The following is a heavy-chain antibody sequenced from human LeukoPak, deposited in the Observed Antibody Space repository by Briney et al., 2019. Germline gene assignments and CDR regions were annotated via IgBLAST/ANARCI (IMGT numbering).Heavy chain of an antibody. CDR3: ARQGLGSVVVPAVDY. CDR1: GYTFTTHW. V-gene: IGHV5-51*01. D-gene: IGHD2-2*01. CDR2: IYPGDSDT. J-gene: IGHJ4*02. Sequence: GESLKISYKASGYTFTTHWIGWVRQVPGKGLEWMGIIYPGDSDTRYSPSFQGQVTISADKSITTAYLQWSSLKASDTAMYYCARQGLGSVVVPAVDYWGQGTLVTVSS.